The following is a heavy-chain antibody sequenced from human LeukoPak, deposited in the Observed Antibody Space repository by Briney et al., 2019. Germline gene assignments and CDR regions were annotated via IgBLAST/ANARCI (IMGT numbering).Heavy chain of an antibody. CDR3: ASVRRGFGEFSKYYSYYYMDV. Sequence: SETLSLTCTVSGGSISSSTYYWGWIRQPPGKGLEWIGNSYYSGNAFHNTSLKSRVTISVDTSKNQFSLRLSSVTAADAAVYYCASVRRGFGEFSKYYSYYYMDVWGKGTTVTISS. CDR2: SYYSGNA. D-gene: IGHD3-10*01. CDR1: GGSISSSTYY. V-gene: IGHV4-39*01. J-gene: IGHJ6*03.